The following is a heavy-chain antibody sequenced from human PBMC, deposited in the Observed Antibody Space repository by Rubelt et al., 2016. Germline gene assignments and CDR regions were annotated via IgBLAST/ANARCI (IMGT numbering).Heavy chain of an antibody. J-gene: IGHJ5*02. CDR1: GYTFTGYY. D-gene: IGHD5-18*01. CDR3: AREHSRYSHGWFDP. CDR2: INPNSGGT. Sequence: QVQLVQSGAEVKKPGASVKVSCKASGYTFTGYYMHWVRQASGQGLEWMGWINPNSGGTNYAQKFQGRVTMTRDTSISTAYMELSRLRSDDTAVYYWAREHSRYSHGWFDPWGQGTLVTVSS. V-gene: IGHV1-2*02.